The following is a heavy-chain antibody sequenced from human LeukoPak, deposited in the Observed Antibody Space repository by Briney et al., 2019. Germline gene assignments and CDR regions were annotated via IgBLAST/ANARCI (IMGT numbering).Heavy chain of an antibody. CDR2: ISSSSSYI. J-gene: IGHJ4*02. Sequence: PGGSLRLSCPASGFTFSSYSMNWVRQAPGKGLEWVASISSSSSYIYYADSVKGRFTISRDNAKDSLYLQMNSLRAEDTAVYYCARATIFGTGYFDYWGQGTLVTVSS. D-gene: IGHD3-3*01. CDR1: GFTFSSYS. V-gene: IGHV3-21*01. CDR3: ARATIFGTGYFDY.